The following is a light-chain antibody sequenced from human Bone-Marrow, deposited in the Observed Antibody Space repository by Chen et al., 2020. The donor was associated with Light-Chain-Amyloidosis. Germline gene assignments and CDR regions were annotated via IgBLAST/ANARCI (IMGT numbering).Light chain of an antibody. CDR2: AAR. J-gene: IGKJ3*01. CDR3: QNYYSAPFT. Sequence: IQMTQSPSSLSASVGDRVSLTCRASRPISFFFAWYQQKPGRLPRLLIYAARTLQSGVPSRFSGSTSGTDFTLTISSLQPEDVATYYCQNYYSAPFTFGPGTKVDIK. CDR1: RPISFF. V-gene: IGKV1-27*01.